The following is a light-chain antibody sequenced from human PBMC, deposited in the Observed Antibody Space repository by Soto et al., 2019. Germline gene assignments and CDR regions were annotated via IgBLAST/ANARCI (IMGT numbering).Light chain of an antibody. J-gene: IGLJ1*01. CDR1: SSDVGAYNY. Sequence: QSALTQPASVSGSPGQSIAISCTGTSSDVGAYNYVSWFQQHPGKAPKLMIYDVGSRPSGVSDRFSGSKSGNTASLTVSGLQAEDEADYYCSSYTPSTTYVFGTGTKVTVL. V-gene: IGLV2-14*03. CDR3: SSYTPSTTYV. CDR2: DVG.